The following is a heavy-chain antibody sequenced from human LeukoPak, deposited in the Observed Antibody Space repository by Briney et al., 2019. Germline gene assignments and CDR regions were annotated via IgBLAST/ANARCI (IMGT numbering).Heavy chain of an antibody. Sequence: PGGSLRLSCAVSGFSGTNNYMSWVRPGPGKGLEWVSGFYVGGATYYADSVKGRFTISRDNSENTLYLQMKSLRAEDTAVYYCARGDGYNFFDYWGQGTLVTVSS. CDR1: GFSGTNNY. CDR2: FYVGGAT. V-gene: IGHV3-53*01. J-gene: IGHJ4*02. D-gene: IGHD5-24*01. CDR3: ARGDGYNFFDY.